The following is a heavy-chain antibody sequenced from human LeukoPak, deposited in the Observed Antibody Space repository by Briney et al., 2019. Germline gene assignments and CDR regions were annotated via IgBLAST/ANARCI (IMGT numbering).Heavy chain of an antibody. J-gene: IGHJ4*02. CDR2: INPNSGGT. CDR3: VNQLLYYDGFVY. D-gene: IGHD2-2*02. CDR1: GYTFTGYY. Sequence: GSVKVSCKASGYTFTGYYMHWVRQAPGQGLEWMGWINPNSGGTNYAQKFQGRVTMTRDTSISTAYMELSRLRSDDTAVYYCVNQLLYYDGFVYWGQGTLVTVSS. V-gene: IGHV1-2*02.